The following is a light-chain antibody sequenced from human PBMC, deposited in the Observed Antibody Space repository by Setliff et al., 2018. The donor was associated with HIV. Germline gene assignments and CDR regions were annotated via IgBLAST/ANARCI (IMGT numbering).Light chain of an antibody. CDR1: SSDVGGYDY. V-gene: IGLV2-14*03. Sequence: QSVLTQPASVSGSPGQSITISCTGSSSDVGGYDYVSWYRQYPGKAPQLIIFDVTDRPSGVSNRFSGSKSGNTASLTISGLQAEDEAHYFCSSYGSGDALLFGAGTKVTVL. CDR2: DVT. CDR3: SSYGSGDALL. J-gene: IGLJ1*01.